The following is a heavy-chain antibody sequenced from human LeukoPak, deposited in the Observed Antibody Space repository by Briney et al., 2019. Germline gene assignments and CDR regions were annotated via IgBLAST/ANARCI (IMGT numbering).Heavy chain of an antibody. CDR2: IYYSGST. CDR1: GGSISSYY. Sequence: PSETLSLTCTVSGGSISSYYWSWIRQPPGKGLEWIGYIYYSGSTNYNPSLKSRVTISVDTSKNQFSLKLSSVTAADTAVYYCARGRVGYCSGGSCYKTYNWFDPWGQGTLVTVSS. CDR3: ARGRVGYCSGGSCYKTYNWFDP. J-gene: IGHJ5*02. V-gene: IGHV4-59*08. D-gene: IGHD2-15*01.